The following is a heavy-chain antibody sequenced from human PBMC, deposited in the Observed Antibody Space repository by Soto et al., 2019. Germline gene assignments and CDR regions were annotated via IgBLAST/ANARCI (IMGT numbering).Heavy chain of an antibody. CDR1: GFAVSSKY. Sequence: EVQLVESGGGLIQPGGSLRLSCAAAGFAVSSKYITWVRQAPGKELEGVSGIYGGGTTYYADSVKGRFTISRDTSKNTLYLQMNSLRAEDTAVYYCVQTTGWPGFDFWGQGTLVTVSS. CDR3: VQTTGWPGFDF. V-gene: IGHV3-53*01. D-gene: IGHD6-19*01. J-gene: IGHJ4*02. CDR2: IYGGGTT.